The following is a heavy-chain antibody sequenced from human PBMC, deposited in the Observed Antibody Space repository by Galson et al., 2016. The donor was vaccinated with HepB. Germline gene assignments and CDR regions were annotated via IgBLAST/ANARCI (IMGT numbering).Heavy chain of an antibody. Sequence: CTVSGGSISSGDYYWSWIRQPPGKGLEWIGNILHTGSTDYNSSLKSRLSISVDTSKNQISLKLSSVTAADTAVYYCARWTYDYDSSGFYRYFDYWGQGTLVTVSS. D-gene: IGHD3-22*01. CDR1: GGSISSGDYY. V-gene: IGHV4-30-4*01. CDR2: ILHTGST. CDR3: ARWTYDYDSSGFYRYFDY. J-gene: IGHJ4*02.